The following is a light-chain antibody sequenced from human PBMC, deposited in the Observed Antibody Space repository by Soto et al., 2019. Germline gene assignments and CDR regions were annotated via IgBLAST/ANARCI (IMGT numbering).Light chain of an antibody. J-gene: IGKJ5*01. CDR2: GAS. Sequence: EIVLTQSPGTLSLSPGKRATLSCRASQSISSSYLAWYQQRPGQAPRLLIYGASSRATGIPDRFSGSGSGTEFTLTISRLEPEDFAVYYCQQYGSSPITFGQGTRLEIK. V-gene: IGKV3-20*01. CDR1: QSISSSY. CDR3: QQYGSSPIT.